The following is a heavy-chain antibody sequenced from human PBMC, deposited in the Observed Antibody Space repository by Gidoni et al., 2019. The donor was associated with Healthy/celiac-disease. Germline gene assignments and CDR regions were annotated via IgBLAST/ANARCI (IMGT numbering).Heavy chain of an antibody. CDR3: ARGPLTMVRGVITRLDY. V-gene: IGHV4-34*01. D-gene: IGHD3-10*01. J-gene: IGHJ4*02. Sequence: QVQLPQWGAGLLKPSETLSLTCAVYGGSFSGYYWSWILQPPGKGLEWIGEINHSGSTNYNPSLKSRVTISVDTSKNQFSLKLSSGTAADTAVYYCARGPLTMVRGVITRLDYGGQGTLVTVSS. CDR2: INHSGST. CDR1: GGSFSGYY.